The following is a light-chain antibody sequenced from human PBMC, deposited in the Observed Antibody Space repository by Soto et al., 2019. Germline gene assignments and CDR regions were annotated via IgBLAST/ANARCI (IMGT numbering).Light chain of an antibody. J-gene: IGKJ5*01. CDR2: GAS. V-gene: IGKV3-15*01. CDR1: QSVSSN. Sequence: EIVMTQSPASLSVSPGERATLCCRASQSVSSNLAWYQQKPGQAPRLLIYGASTRATGIPARFSGTGSETDFTLTISGLQSEDSAVYFCQQYNNWPFSFGQGTRLE. CDR3: QQYNNWPFS.